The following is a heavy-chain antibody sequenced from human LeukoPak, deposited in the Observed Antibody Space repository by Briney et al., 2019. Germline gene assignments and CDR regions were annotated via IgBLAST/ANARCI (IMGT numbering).Heavy chain of an antibody. CDR2: INHSGST. CDR3: ASQDIVVVPAAIPGY. D-gene: IGHD2-2*02. Sequence: TSETLSLTCAVYGGSFSGYYWSWIRQPPGKGLEWIGEINHSGSTNYNPSLKSRVTISVDTSKNQFSLKLSSVTAADTAVYYCASQDIVVVPAAIPGYWGQGTLVTVSS. J-gene: IGHJ4*02. CDR1: GGSFSGYY. V-gene: IGHV4-34*01.